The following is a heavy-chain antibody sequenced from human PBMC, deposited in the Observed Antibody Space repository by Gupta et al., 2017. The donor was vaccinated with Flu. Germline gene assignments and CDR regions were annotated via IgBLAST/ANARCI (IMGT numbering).Heavy chain of an antibody. V-gene: IGHV1-2*06. D-gene: IGHD3-16*02. CDR3: ASHRVTRDAFDL. Sequence: VQMVPSGAEVTKPGSSVTASSLPSTSAFTAAFLPWVRQAPGQGLEWMGRLNSSTGDTIYAQRFQGRVTMTRDTAISTAYMELGWLRSDDTAVYCCASHRVTRDAFDLWGQGSMVTVSS. J-gene: IGHJ3*01. CDR2: LNSSTGDT. CDR1: TSAFTAAF.